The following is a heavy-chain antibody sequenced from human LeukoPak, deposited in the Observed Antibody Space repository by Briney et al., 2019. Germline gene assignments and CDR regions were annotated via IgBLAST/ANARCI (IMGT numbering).Heavy chain of an antibody. V-gene: IGHV1-69*13. CDR1: GYTFTSYG. Sequence: SVKFSCKACGYTFTSYGISWVRQAPGQGLEWMGGIIPIFGTANYAQKFQGRVTITADESTSTAYMELSSLRSEDTAVYYCARCGSGSYYGADYWGQGTLVTVSS. J-gene: IGHJ4*02. CDR3: ARCGSGSYYGADY. CDR2: IIPIFGTA. D-gene: IGHD3-10*01.